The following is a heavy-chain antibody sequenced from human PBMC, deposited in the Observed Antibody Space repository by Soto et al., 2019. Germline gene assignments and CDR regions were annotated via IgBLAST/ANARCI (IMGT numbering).Heavy chain of an antibody. V-gene: IGHV4-34*01. D-gene: IGHD3-9*01. CDR2: ITHSGST. Sequence: SETLSLTCAVYGGSFSGYYWSWIRQPPGKGLEWIGEITHSGSTNYNPSLKSRVTISVDTSKNQFSLKLSSVTAADTAVYYCARGGEYYDILTGYCHWFDPWGQGTLVT. CDR1: GGSFSGYY. J-gene: IGHJ5*02. CDR3: ARGGEYYDILTGYCHWFDP.